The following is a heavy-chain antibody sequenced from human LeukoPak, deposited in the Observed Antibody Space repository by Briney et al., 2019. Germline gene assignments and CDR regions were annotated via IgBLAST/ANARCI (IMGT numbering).Heavy chain of an antibody. Sequence: GGSLRLSCAASGFTFSSYEMNWVRQAPGKGLEGVSYISSSGSTIYYADSVKGRFTISRDNAKNSLYLQMNSLRAEDTAVYYCAKDGHSLRFLECGVDYWGQGTLVTVSS. D-gene: IGHD3-3*01. J-gene: IGHJ4*02. V-gene: IGHV3-48*03. CDR2: ISSSGSTI. CDR1: GFTFSSYE. CDR3: AKDGHSLRFLECGVDY.